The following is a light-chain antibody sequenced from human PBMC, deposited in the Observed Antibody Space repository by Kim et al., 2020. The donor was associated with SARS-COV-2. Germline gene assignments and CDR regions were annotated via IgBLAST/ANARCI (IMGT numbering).Light chain of an antibody. V-gene: IGLV2-8*01. Sequence: GQSVTVSCTGTSSDVGDDNYVSWYQQHPGKAPKLMIYEVSKRPSGVPDRFSGSKSGNTASLTVSGLQAEDEADYYCSSFAGSNNVVFGGGTQLTVL. CDR2: EVS. CDR3: SSFAGSNNVV. CDR1: SSDVGDDNY. J-gene: IGLJ2*01.